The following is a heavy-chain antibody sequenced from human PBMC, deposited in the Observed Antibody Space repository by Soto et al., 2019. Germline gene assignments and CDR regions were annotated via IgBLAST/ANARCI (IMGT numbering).Heavy chain of an antibody. CDR3: ARGGSYSPDFDY. D-gene: IGHD1-26*01. Sequence: PGGSLRLSXAASGFTFSSYEMNWVRQAPGKGLEWVSYISSSGSTIYYADSVKGRFTISRDNAKNSLYLQMNSLRAEDTAVYYCARGGSYSPDFDYWGQGTLVTVSS. J-gene: IGHJ4*02. CDR1: GFTFSSYE. V-gene: IGHV3-48*03. CDR2: ISSSGSTI.